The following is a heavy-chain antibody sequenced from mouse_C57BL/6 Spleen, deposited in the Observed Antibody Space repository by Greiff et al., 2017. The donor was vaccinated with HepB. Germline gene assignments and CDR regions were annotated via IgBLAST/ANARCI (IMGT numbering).Heavy chain of an antibody. CDR1: GYTFTSYG. V-gene: IGHV1-81*01. J-gene: IGHJ1*03. CDR2: IYPRSGNT. Sequence: QVQLQQSGAELARPGASVKLSCKASGYTFTSYGISWVKQRTGQGLEWIGEIYPRSGNTYYNEKFKGKATLTADKSSSKAYMELRSLTSEDSAVYFCARRDYYGSSGYWYFDVWGTGTTVTVSS. CDR3: ARRDYYGSSGYWYFDV. D-gene: IGHD1-1*01.